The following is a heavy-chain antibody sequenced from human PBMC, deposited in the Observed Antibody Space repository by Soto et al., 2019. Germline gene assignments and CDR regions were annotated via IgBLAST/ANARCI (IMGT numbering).Heavy chain of an antibody. CDR1: GGSISSYY. D-gene: IGHD3-10*01. CDR3: ARVVTMVRGVPRGLDY. CDR2: INHSGST. V-gene: IGHV4-34*01. J-gene: IGHJ4*02. Sequence: PSETLSLTCTVSGGSISSYYWTWIRQPPGTGLEWIGEINHSGSTNYNPSLKSRVTISVDTSKNQFSLKLSSVTAADTAVYYCARVVTMVRGVPRGLDYWGQGTLVTVSS.